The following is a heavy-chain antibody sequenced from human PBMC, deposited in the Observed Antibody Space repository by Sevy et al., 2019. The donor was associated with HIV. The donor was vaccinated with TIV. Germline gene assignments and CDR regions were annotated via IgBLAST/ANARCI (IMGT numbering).Heavy chain of an antibody. D-gene: IGHD1-26*01. CDR2: ISHDGINE. CDR3: ANAYSGSYAHTYLYALDV. V-gene: IGHV3-30*18. J-gene: IGHJ6*02. Sequence: GGSLRLSCIGSGFSFSYYGIHWVRQSPGKGLDWVALISHDGINEYYADSVKGRFTIPRDNSKNTVYLEMNSLRKEDTAIYFCANAYSGSYAHTYLYALDVWGQGTTVTVSS. CDR1: GFSFSYYG.